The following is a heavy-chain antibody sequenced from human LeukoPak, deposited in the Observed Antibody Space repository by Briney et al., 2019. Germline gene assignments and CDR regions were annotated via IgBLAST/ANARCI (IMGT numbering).Heavy chain of an antibody. CDR2: IYTNGNT. J-gene: IGHJ4*02. D-gene: IGHD3-9*01. CDR3: ARDYYDILTGCFDY. Sequence: PSETLSLTCTVSGGSMTTYYWSWIRQPAGKGPEWIGRIYTNGNTIYNPSLESRVTMSIDTSKNQFSLELRSVTAADTALYYYARDYYDILTGCFDYWGQGAQVTVSP. V-gene: IGHV4-4*07. CDR1: GGSMTTYY.